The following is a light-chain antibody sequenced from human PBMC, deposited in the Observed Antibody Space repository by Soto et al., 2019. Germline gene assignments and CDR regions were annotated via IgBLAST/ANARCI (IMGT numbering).Light chain of an antibody. Sequence: DIQMTQSPSTLSASVGDRVTITCRASQSISSWLAWYQQKPGKAPKLLIYKASSLESGVPSRFSGSGSGTEFPLTISSLQPDDFATYYCQQYNSYSSTFGGGTKVEIK. J-gene: IGKJ4*01. CDR2: KAS. CDR3: QQYNSYSST. CDR1: QSISSW. V-gene: IGKV1-5*03.